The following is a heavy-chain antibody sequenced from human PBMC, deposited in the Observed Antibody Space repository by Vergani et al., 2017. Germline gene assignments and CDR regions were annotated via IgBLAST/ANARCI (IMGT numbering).Heavy chain of an antibody. Sequence: QVQVVQSGAEVKKSGASVKVSCKTSGYTSSNYYMHWVRQAPGQGLEWMGIINPSGGHTNYAQKFQGRVTMTRDTSTSTVYMELSSLRSEDTAIYYCARGDYGSLTGYRYWGQGTLVTVSA. CDR1: GYTSSNYY. J-gene: IGHJ4*02. D-gene: IGHD3-9*01. CDR3: ARGDYGSLTGYRY. V-gene: IGHV1-46*03. CDR2: INPSGGHT.